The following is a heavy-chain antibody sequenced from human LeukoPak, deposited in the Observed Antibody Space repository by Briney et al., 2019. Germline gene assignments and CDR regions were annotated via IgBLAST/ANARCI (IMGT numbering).Heavy chain of an antibody. D-gene: IGHD1-26*01. CDR2: ISSSGTTT. J-gene: IGHJ3*02. Sequence: GGSLRLSCAASGFTFNTFSMNWVRQAPGKGPEWVSYISSSGTTTYYADSVKGRFTISRDNAKNSLFLQMNSLRAEDTAVYYCAREASIVGATWGNAFDIWGQGTMVTVSS. CDR3: AREASIVGATWGNAFDI. CDR1: GFTFNTFS. V-gene: IGHV3-48*04.